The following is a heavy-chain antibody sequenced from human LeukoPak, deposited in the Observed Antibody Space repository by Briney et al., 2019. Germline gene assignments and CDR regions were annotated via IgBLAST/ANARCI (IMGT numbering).Heavy chain of an antibody. CDR2: ISWNSGSI. CDR1: GFTFDDYA. J-gene: IGHJ4*02. CDR3: AKDIRISGIVSTIGAPGY. Sequence: GRSLRLSCAASGFTFDDYAMHWVRQAPGKGLEWVSGISWNSGSIGYADSVKGRFTISRDNAKNSLYLQMNSLRAEDTALYHCAKDIRISGIVSTIGAPGYWGQGTLVTVSS. V-gene: IGHV3-9*01. D-gene: IGHD2/OR15-2a*01.